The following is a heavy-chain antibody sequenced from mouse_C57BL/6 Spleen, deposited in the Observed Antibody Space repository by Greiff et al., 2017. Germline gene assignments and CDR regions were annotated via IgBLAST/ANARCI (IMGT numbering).Heavy chain of an antibody. J-gene: IGHJ4*01. D-gene: IGHD1-1*01. CDR1: GFTFSSYA. V-gene: IGHV5-4*01. CDR2: ISDGGSYT. CDR3: ARGNYGYAMDY. Sequence: EVQRVESGGGLVKPGGSLKLSCAASGFTFSSYAMSWVRQTPEKRLEWVATISDGGSYTYYPDNVKGRFTISRDTAKNNLYLQMSHLKSEDTAMYYCARGNYGYAMDYWGQGTSVTVSS.